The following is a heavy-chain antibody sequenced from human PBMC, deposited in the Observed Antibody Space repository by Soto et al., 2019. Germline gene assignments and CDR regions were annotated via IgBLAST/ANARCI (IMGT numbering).Heavy chain of an antibody. V-gene: IGHV3-23*01. Sequence: GGSLRLSCAASGFTFSSYAMNWVRQAPGKGLEWVSAISGSGSTAYYADSVKGRFTISRDNSKNTLYLQMNSLRAEDTAVYYCAKDRVLRYFDWSSPGAFDIWGQGTMVTVSS. D-gene: IGHD3-9*01. CDR2: ISGSGSTA. CDR1: GFTFSSYA. CDR3: AKDRVLRYFDWSSPGAFDI. J-gene: IGHJ3*02.